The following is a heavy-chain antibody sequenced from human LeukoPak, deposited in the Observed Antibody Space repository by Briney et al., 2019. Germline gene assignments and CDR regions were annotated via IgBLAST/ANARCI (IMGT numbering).Heavy chain of an antibody. D-gene: IGHD1/OR15-1a*01. CDR3: AREPYPTTPFDP. CDR2: ISSSSSYI. CDR1: GFTFSSYS. V-gene: IGHV3-21*01. J-gene: IGHJ5*02. Sequence: PGGSLRLSCAASGFTFSSYSMNWVRQAPGKGLEWVSSISSSSSYIYYADSVKGRFTISRDNAKNSLYLQMNSLRAEDTAVYYCAREPYPTTPFDPRGQGTLVTVSS.